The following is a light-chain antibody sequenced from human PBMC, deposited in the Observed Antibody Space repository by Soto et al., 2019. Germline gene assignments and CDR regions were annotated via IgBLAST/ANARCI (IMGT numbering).Light chain of an antibody. CDR2: EGS. CDR3: CSYAGSNTFV. CDR1: SSDVGSYNL. J-gene: IGLJ1*01. Sequence: QSALTQPASVSGSPGQSITISCTVTSSDVGSYNLVSWYQHHPGKAPKLMIYEGSKRPSGVSNRFSGSKSGNTASLTISGLQAEDEADYFCCSYAGSNTFVFGNGTKVTVL. V-gene: IGLV2-23*01.